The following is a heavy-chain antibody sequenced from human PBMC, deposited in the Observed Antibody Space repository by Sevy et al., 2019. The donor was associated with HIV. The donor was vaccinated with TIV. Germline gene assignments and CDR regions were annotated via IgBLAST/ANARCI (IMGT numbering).Heavy chain of an antibody. D-gene: IGHD3-10*01. J-gene: IGHJ6*02. CDR2: ISYDGSNK. Sequence: GGSLRLSCAASGFTFGSYGMHWVRQAPGKGLEWVAVISYDGSNKYYADSVKGRFTISRDNSKNTLYLQMNSLRAEDTAVYYCAKPLRANSGSYYNPLYYYGMDVWGQGTTVTVSS. V-gene: IGHV3-30*18. CDR3: AKPLRANSGSYYNPLYYYGMDV. CDR1: GFTFGSYG.